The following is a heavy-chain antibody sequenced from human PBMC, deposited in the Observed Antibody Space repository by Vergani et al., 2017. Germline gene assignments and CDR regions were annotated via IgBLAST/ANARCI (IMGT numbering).Heavy chain of an antibody. CDR2: ISSSSSYI. Sequence: EVQLVESGGGLVKPGGSLRLSCAASGFTFSSYSMNWVRQAPGKGLEWVSSISSSSSYIYYADSVKGRFTISRDNAKNSLYLQMNSLRAEDTAVYYCARYAHYYDSGRDYWGQGTLVTVSS. V-gene: IGHV3-21*01. CDR3: ARYAHYYDSGRDY. J-gene: IGHJ4*02. D-gene: IGHD3-22*01. CDR1: GFTFSSYS.